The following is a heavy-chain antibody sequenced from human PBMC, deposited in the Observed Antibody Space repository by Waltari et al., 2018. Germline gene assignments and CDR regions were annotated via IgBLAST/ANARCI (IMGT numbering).Heavy chain of an antibody. V-gene: IGHV4-30-4*08. J-gene: IGHJ5*02. D-gene: IGHD7-27*01. CDR3: ARGVTGLYNWFDP. CDR1: GDSISSGDYY. CDR2: IYYSGST. Sequence: QVQLQESGPGLVKPSQTLSLTYSVSGDSISSGDYYWSWIRQPPGKGLEWIGYIYYSGSTYYNPSLKSRVTISVDTSKNQFSLKLSSVTAADTAVYYCARGVTGLYNWFDPWGQGTLVSVSS.